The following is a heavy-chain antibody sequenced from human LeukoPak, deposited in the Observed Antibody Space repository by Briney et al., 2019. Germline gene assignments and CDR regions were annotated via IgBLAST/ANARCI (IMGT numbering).Heavy chain of an antibody. J-gene: IGHJ4*02. Sequence: SETLSLTCTVSGGSISSYYWSWIRQPPGKGLEWIGYIYYSGSTNYNPSLKSRVTISVDTSKNQFSLKLSSVTAADTAVYYCARAEDDYGDFPFDYWGQGTLVTVSS. CDR1: GGSISSYY. D-gene: IGHD4-17*01. CDR2: IYYSGST. CDR3: ARAEDDYGDFPFDY. V-gene: IGHV4-59*01.